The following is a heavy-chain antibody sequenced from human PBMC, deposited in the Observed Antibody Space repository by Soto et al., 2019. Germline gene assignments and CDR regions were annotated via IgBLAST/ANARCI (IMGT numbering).Heavy chain of an antibody. V-gene: IGHV3-7*01. CDR1: GFTFSSYW. CDR3: AREVVVTALRGLKFPWFDP. J-gene: IGHJ5*02. Sequence: HPGGSLRLSCAASGFTFSSYWLSWVRQAPGKGLEWVANIKQDGGEKYYVDSVKGRFTVSRDNAKNSLYLQMNSLRAEDTAVYYCAREVVVTALRGLKFPWFDPWGQGTLVTVSS. D-gene: IGHD2-21*02. CDR2: IKQDGGEK.